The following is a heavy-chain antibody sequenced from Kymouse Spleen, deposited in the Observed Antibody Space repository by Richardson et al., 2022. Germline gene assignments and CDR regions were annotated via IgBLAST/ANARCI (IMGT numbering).Heavy chain of an antibody. J-gene: IGHJ4*02. Sequence: QVQLQQWGAGLLKPSETLSLTCAVYGGSFSGYYWSWIRQPPGKGLEWIGEINHSGSTNYNPSLKSRVTISVDTSKNQFSLKLSSVTAADTAVYYCARRPGTTVYFDYWGQGTLVTVSS. CDR1: GGSFSGYY. D-gene: IGHD1-7*01. V-gene: IGHV4-34*01. CDR2: INHSGST. CDR3: ARRPGTTVYFDY.